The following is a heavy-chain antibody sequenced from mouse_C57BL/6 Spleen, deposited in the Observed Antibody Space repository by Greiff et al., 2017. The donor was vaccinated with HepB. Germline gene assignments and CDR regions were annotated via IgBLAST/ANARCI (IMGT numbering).Heavy chain of an antibody. V-gene: IGHV1-66*01. CDR2: IYPGSGNT. D-gene: IGHD4-1*01. J-gene: IGHJ4*01. Sequence: QVQLKESGPELVKPGASVKISCKASGYSFTSYYIHWVKQRPGQGLEWIGWIYPGSGNTKYNEKFKGKATLTADTSSSTAYMQLSSLTSEDSAVYYCGGWEAMDYWGQGTSVTVSS. CDR3: GGWEAMDY. CDR1: GYSFTSYY.